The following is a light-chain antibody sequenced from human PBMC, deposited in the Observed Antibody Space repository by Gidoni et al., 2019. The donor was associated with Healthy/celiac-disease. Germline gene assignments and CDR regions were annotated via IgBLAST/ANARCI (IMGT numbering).Light chain of an antibody. CDR3: QQYNSYPYT. J-gene: IGKJ2*01. Sequence: DIQMTQSPSTLSASVGDRVTITCRASQSISSWLSWYQQKPGTAPKLLIYKASSLESGVPSRFSGSGSGTEFTLTISSLQPDYFATYYCQQYNSYPYTFGQGTKLEIK. CDR2: KAS. CDR1: QSISSW. V-gene: IGKV1-5*03.